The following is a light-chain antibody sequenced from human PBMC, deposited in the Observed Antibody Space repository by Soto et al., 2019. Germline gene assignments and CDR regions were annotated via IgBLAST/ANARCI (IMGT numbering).Light chain of an antibody. Sequence: QSVLTQPASVSGSPGQSITISCTGTSSDVGGYNYVSWYQQYPGKAPKLMIYDVSKRPSGVSNRFSGSKSGNTAALTISRLQAEEEADYYCSSYTSSSTSVVFGGGTKVTVL. CDR1: SSDVGGYNY. CDR2: DVS. J-gene: IGLJ2*01. CDR3: SSYTSSSTSVV. V-gene: IGLV2-14*01.